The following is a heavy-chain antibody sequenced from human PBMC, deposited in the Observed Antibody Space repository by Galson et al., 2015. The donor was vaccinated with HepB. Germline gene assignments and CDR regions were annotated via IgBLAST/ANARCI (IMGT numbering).Heavy chain of an antibody. CDR1: GFTFSSYA. CDR3: VKGVGHIAAAGHDY. CDR2: ISSNGGST. D-gene: IGHD6-13*01. J-gene: IGHJ4*02. Sequence: SLRLSCAASGFTFSSYAMHWVRQAPGKGLEYVSAISSNGGSTYYADSVKGRFTISRDNSKNTLYLQMSSLRAEDTAVYYCVKGVGHIAAAGHDYWGQGTLVTVSS. V-gene: IGHV3-64D*06.